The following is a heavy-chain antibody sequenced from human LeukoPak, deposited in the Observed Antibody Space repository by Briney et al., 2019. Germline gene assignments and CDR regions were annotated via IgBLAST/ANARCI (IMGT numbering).Heavy chain of an antibody. CDR3: ARHDSSGPYNAFDI. V-gene: IGHV4-59*05. D-gene: IGHD3-22*01. CDR1: GGSISIYY. Sequence: SETLSLTCTVSGGSISIYYWSWIRQPPGKGLEWIGSIYYSGSTYNNPSLKSPVTISADTSKNHYSLTLNSVTAADTAVYYCARHDSSGPYNAFDIWGQGTMVTVSS. CDR2: IYYSGST. J-gene: IGHJ3*02.